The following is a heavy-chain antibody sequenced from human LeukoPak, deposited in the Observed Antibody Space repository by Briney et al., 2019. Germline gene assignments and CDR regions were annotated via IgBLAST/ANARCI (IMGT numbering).Heavy chain of an antibody. CDR1: GGSISSYH. Sequence: SETLSLTCSVSGGSISSYHWSWIRQPPGKGLEWIGYISYSGYTNYNPSLQSRVTISLDRSKNQFSVKLTSVTAADTAVYYCARIERDGSGKPSYYYYYMDVWGKGTTVTVSS. CDR2: ISYSGYT. V-gene: IGHV4-59*01. J-gene: IGHJ6*03. CDR3: ARIERDGSGKPSYYYYYMDV. D-gene: IGHD3-10*01.